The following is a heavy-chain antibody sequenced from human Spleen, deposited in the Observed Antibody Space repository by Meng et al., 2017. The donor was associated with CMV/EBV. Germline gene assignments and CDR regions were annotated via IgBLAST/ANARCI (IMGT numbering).Heavy chain of an antibody. Sequence: SVKVSCKASGGTFTNYAVSWVRQAPGQGLEWMGGIIPLFGTINYAQKFQGRLTITTDKSTTTVYMELSSLRSEDTAVYFCASRLYTRNYYYWAQGTLVTVSS. CDR1: GGTFTNYA. D-gene: IGHD1-26*01. CDR2: IIPLFGTI. CDR3: ASRLYTRNYYY. V-gene: IGHV1-69*05. J-gene: IGHJ4*02.